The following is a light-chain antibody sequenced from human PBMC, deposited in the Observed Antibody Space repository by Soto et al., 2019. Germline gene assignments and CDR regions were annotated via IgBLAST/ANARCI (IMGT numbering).Light chain of an antibody. CDR3: QKYNSAPLT. V-gene: IGKV1-27*01. CDR2: AAS. CDR1: PGISNY. J-gene: IGKJ5*01. Sequence: DIQMTQSPSSLSASVGDRVTITCRASPGISNYLAWYQQKPGKVPKLLIYAASTLQSGVPSRFSGSGSGTDFTLTISSLQPEDVATYYCQKYNSAPLTFGQGTRLEIK.